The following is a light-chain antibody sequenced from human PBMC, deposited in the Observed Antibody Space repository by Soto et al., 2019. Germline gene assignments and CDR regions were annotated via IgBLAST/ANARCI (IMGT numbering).Light chain of an antibody. Sequence: EIVLTQSPGTLSLSPGERATISCRASQSVSSSYLAWYQQKPGQAPRPLIYGASSRAIGIPDRFSGSGSGTDFTLTISRLEPEDFAVYYCQQYGSSPWTFGQGTEVDIK. V-gene: IGKV3-20*01. CDR3: QQYGSSPWT. J-gene: IGKJ1*01. CDR2: GAS. CDR1: QSVSSSY.